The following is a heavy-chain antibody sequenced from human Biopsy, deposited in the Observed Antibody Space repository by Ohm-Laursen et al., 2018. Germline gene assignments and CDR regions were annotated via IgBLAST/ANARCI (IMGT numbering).Heavy chain of an antibody. CDR3: TKDQDYGDYGMDV. CDR2: ISWNSDKI. V-gene: IGHV3-9*01. Sequence: SLRLSCTASGFTFDDHAMHWVRQPPGKGLEWVSGISWNSDKIGYADSVKGRFTISRDNAKNSLYLQMNSLRAEDTAFYYCTKDQDYGDYGMDVWGQGATVTVSS. CDR1: GFTFDDHA. D-gene: IGHD4-17*01. J-gene: IGHJ6*02.